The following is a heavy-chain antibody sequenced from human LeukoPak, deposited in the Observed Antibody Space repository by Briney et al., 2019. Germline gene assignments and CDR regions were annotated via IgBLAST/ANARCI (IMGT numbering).Heavy chain of an antibody. J-gene: IGHJ4*02. Sequence: GGSLRLSCATSGFTFKNYGMTWVRQAPGKGLEWVSSISGNTGSTYHADSVRGRFIISRDNSKNTLFLQMNSLRVEDTAVYYCAKTRGSMWYRASDYWGQGTLVTVSS. CDR3: AKTRGSMWYRASDY. CDR2: ISGNTGST. D-gene: IGHD1-26*01. V-gene: IGHV3-23*01. CDR1: GFTFKNYG.